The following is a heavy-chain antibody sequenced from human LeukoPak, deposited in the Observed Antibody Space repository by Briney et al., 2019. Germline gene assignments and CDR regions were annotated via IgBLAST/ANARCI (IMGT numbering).Heavy chain of an antibody. J-gene: IGHJ4*02. Sequence: SETLSLTCAVYGGSFSGYYWSWIRQPPGKGLEWIGEINHSGSTNYNPSLKSRVTISVDTSKNQFSLKLSSVTAADTAVYYCARGRNLKGFAYYYGSGSYYKFHPKFDYWGQGTLVTVSS. CDR1: GGSFSGYY. D-gene: IGHD3-10*01. V-gene: IGHV4-34*01. CDR3: ARGRNLKGFAYYYGSGSYYKFHPKFDY. CDR2: INHSGST.